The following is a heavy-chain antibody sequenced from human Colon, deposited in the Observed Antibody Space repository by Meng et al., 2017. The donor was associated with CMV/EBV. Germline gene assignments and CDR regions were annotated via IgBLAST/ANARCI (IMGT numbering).Heavy chain of an antibody. CDR3: ASGGAAAGKY. Sequence: ASVKVSCKASGYTFTGYYMHWVRQAPGQGLDWMGSIIPFNGDTQFSHKFQGRVTMTTDTSTNTSYMELTSLRSDDTALYYCASGGAAAGKYWGQGTLVTVSS. CDR2: IIPFNGDT. V-gene: IGHV1-18*04. D-gene: IGHD6-13*01. CDR1: GYTFTGYY. J-gene: IGHJ4*02.